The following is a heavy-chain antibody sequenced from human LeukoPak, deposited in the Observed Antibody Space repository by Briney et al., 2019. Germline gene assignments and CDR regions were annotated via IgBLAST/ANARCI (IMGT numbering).Heavy chain of an antibody. CDR1: DASITSHY. CDR2: IYSSGNT. D-gene: IGHD6-25*01. V-gene: IGHV4-4*09. J-gene: IGHJ4*02. CDR3: ARHAAWYFDN. Sequence: SATLSLTCTVSDASITSHYWDWIRQPPGKGLEWIGYIYSSGNTNYNPSLKSRVTMSVDTSKNQFSLKLSSVTAADTAVYYCARHAAWYFDNWGQGTLVTVSS.